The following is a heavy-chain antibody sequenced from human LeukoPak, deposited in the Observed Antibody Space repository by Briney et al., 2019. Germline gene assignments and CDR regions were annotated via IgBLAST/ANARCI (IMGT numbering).Heavy chain of an antibody. D-gene: IGHD3-16*01. J-gene: IGHJ4*02. CDR3: AWGFSCRLKYFDY. CDR2: MWSDGHNK. Sequence: GGSLRLSCAASGFTFSRSAMDWVRLAPGKGLESVPLMWSDGHNKYYTDSMKGRFIVSRDSSKNTLFLQMSSLRAEDTAVYYSAWGFSCRLKYFDYWGQGTLVTVSS. CDR1: GFTFSRSA. V-gene: IGHV3-33*07.